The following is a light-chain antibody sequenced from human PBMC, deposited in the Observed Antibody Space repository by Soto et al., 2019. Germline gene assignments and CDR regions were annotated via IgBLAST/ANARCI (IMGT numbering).Light chain of an antibody. Sequence: DVVLTQSPLSLPVTLGQPASISCRSSQSLVFSNGNTYLSWFQQRPGQSPRRLIYEVSKRDSGVPDRFSGSGSCTDFTLKISRVEAEDVGIYYCMQGTHWPPWTFGQGTKVEIK. J-gene: IGKJ1*01. CDR2: EVS. CDR1: QSLVFSNGNTY. CDR3: MQGTHWPPWT. V-gene: IGKV2-30*01.